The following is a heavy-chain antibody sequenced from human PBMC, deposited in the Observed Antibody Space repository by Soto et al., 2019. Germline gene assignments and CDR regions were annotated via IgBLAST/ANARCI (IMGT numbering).Heavy chain of an antibody. CDR1: GFSVSNSY. CDR3: ARDKSGSYDY. V-gene: IGHV3-53*02. CDR2: IYSGGDT. D-gene: IGHD1-26*01. J-gene: IGHJ4*02. Sequence: EVQLVETGGGLIQPGGSLRLSCAASGFSVSNSYMSWVPQTPGKGLEWASVIYSGGDTYYADSVKGRFTISRDNSNNTVYLQMNSLRAEDTAVYYCARDKSGSYDYWGQGALVTVSS.